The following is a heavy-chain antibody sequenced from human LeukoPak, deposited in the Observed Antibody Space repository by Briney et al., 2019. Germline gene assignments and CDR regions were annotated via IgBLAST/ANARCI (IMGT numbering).Heavy chain of an antibody. CDR3: AKDALERITMIVVVNHNWFDP. CDR1: GFTFSSYA. Sequence: GGSQRLSCAASGFTFSSYAMSWVRQAPGKGLEWVSAISGSGGSTYYADSVKGRFTISRDNSKNTLYLQMNSLRAEDTAVYYCAKDALERITMIVVVNHNWFDPWGQGALVTVSS. J-gene: IGHJ5*02. CDR2: ISGSGGST. V-gene: IGHV3-23*01. D-gene: IGHD3-22*01.